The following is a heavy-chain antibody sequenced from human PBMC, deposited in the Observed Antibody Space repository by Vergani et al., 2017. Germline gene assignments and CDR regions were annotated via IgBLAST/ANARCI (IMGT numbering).Heavy chain of an antibody. Sequence: QVQLEESGGGVVQPGRSLRLSCAGSGFTLSSHAMHWVRQAPGKGLEWVAFIWYDGSKEYYADSVKGRFTISRDNSKNTLYLQMNNLRAADTAVYYCARSGYCAHGVCYMTYYYYYMDVWGKGTTVTVSS. V-gene: IGHV3-33*01. CDR3: ARSGYCAHGVCYMTYYYYYMDV. CDR1: GFTLSSHA. D-gene: IGHD2-8*01. CDR2: IWYDGSKE. J-gene: IGHJ6*03.